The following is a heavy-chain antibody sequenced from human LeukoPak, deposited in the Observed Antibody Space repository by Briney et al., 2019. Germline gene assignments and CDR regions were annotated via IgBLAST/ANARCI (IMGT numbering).Heavy chain of an antibody. J-gene: IGHJ5*02. CDR2: IKQDGSEK. D-gene: IGHD2-15*01. Sequence: PGGSLRLSCAASGFTFSSYWMSWVRQAPGKGLEWVANIKQDGSEKNYVDSVKGRFTISRDNAKISLYLQMDSLRAEDTAVYYCARDRVLSFDPWGQGTLVTVSS. V-gene: IGHV3-7*01. CDR3: ARDRVLSFDP. CDR1: GFTFSSYW.